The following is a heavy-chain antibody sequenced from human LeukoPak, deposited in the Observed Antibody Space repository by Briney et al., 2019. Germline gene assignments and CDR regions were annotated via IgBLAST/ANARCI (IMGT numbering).Heavy chain of an antibody. D-gene: IGHD2-2*02. CDR2: IIPIFGTA. CDR3: ARDRGRGYCSSTSCYTADY. Sequence: GASVKVSCKASGGTFSSYAISWVRQAPGQGLEWMGGIIPIFGTANYAQKFQGRVTITTDESTSTAYMELSSLRSEDTAVYYCARDRGRGYCSSTSCYTADYWGQGTLVTVSS. CDR1: GGTFSSYA. J-gene: IGHJ4*02. V-gene: IGHV1-69*05.